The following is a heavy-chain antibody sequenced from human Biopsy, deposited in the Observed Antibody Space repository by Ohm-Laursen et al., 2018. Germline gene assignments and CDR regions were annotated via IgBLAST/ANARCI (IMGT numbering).Heavy chain of an antibody. CDR3: AKDLGLNYSDRFLFYYGMDV. CDR1: GFTFDDYA. D-gene: IGHD4-17*01. Sequence: SLRLSCAASGFTFDDYAMHWVRQVPGKGLEWVSGISWNSDDIGYEDSVKGRFTISRDNARNALHLQMNSLRTEDTALYYCAKDLGLNYSDRFLFYYGMDVWGRGTTVTVSS. CDR2: ISWNSDDI. J-gene: IGHJ6*02. V-gene: IGHV3-9*01.